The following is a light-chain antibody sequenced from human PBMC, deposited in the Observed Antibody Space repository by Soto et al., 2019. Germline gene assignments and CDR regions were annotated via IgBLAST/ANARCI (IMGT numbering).Light chain of an antibody. Sequence: QSVLTQPPSVSAAPGQKVTISCSGSSSNIGHNYVSWYQQVPGTAPKLLIYDNDERPPGIPDRFPGSKSGTSATLAITGLQTGDEADYYCGTWDCLRAGGVFGGGTKLTVL. CDR2: DND. V-gene: IGLV1-51*01. CDR1: SSNIGHNY. CDR3: GTWDCLRAGGV. J-gene: IGLJ3*02.